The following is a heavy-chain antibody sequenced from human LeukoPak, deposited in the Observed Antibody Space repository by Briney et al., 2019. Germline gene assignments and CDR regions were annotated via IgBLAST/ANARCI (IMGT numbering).Heavy chain of an antibody. CDR3: SKESNYDSSGYFN. CDR1: GFVFSSYG. Sequence: PGGSLGLFCAASGFVFSSYGIHWVRRAPGKGLEWVSFIRFDGTTQYYADSVKGRFTISRDNSKFTVHLLMTSLRPEDTAVYYCSKESNYDSSGYFNWGQGTLFTVSS. CDR2: IRFDGTTQ. D-gene: IGHD3-22*01. J-gene: IGHJ4*02. V-gene: IGHV3-30*02.